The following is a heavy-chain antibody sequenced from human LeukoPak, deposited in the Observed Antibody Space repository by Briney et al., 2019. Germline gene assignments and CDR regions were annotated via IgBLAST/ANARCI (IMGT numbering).Heavy chain of an antibody. J-gene: IGHJ4*02. V-gene: IGHV3-30*02. CDR1: GFTFSSYG. CDR3: AKDIEQSNLKPEPKKTTVTSFPDY. D-gene: IGHD4-11*01. CDR2: IRCDGSNK. Sequence: PGGSLRLSCAPSGFTFSSYGMHWVRQAPGKGLEWVAFIRCDGSNKYYADSVKGRFTISRDNSKNTLYLQMNSLRAEDTAVYYCAKDIEQSNLKPEPKKTTVTSFPDYWGQGTLVTVSS.